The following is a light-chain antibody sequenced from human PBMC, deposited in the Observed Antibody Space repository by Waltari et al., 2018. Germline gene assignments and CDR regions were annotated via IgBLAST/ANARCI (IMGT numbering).Light chain of an antibody. CDR1: QDISNY. CDR3: QQYDNLWT. CDR2: DAS. J-gene: IGKJ1*01. Sequence: DIKMTQSPSSLSASVVDRVTITCQASQDISNYLNWYQQKPGKAPKLLIYDASNLETGVPSRFSGSGSGTDFTFTISSLQPEDIATYYCQQYDNLWTFGQGTKVEIK. V-gene: IGKV1-33*01.